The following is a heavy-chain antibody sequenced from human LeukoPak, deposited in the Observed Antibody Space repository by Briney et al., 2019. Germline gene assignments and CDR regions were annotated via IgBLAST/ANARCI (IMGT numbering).Heavy chain of an antibody. CDR1: GYTFTNYA. CDR3: ARNLGYCSGGSCYAPDY. D-gene: IGHD2-15*01. CDR2: INAGNGNT. V-gene: IGHV1-3*01. J-gene: IGHJ4*02. Sequence: GASVKVSCKASGYTFTNYAMHWVRQAPGQRLEWMGWINAGNGNTRYSQNFQGRVTITRDTSASTAYMELSSLRSEDTAVYYCARNLGYCSGGSCYAPDYWGQGTLVTVSS.